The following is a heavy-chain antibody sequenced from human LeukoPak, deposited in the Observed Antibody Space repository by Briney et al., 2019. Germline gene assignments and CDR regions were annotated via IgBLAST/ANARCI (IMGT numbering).Heavy chain of an antibody. CDR3: ARGGFKRYSYGYGAYYYYYMDV. J-gene: IGHJ6*03. CDR1: GGSISSYY. Sequence: SETLSLTCTVSGGSISSYYWSWIRQPPGKGLEWIGYIYYSGSTNYNPSLKSRVTISVDTSKNQFSLKLSSVTAADTAVYYCARGGFKRYSYGYGAYYYYYMDVWGKGTTVTVSS. V-gene: IGHV4-59*01. CDR2: IYYSGST. D-gene: IGHD5-18*01.